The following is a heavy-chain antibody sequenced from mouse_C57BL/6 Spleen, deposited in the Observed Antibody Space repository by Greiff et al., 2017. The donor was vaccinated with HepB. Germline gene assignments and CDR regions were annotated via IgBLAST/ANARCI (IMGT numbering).Heavy chain of an antibody. J-gene: IGHJ1*03. Sequence: QVQLQQPGAELVKPGGSVKLSCKASGYTFTSYWMQWVKQRPGQGLEWIGEIDPSDSYTNYNQKFKGKATLTVDTSSSTAYMQLSSLTSEDSAVYYCARRVHYGSSYWYFDVWGTGTTVTVSS. V-gene: IGHV1-50*01. CDR3: ARRVHYGSSYWYFDV. CDR1: GYTFTSYW. CDR2: IDPSDSYT. D-gene: IGHD1-1*01.